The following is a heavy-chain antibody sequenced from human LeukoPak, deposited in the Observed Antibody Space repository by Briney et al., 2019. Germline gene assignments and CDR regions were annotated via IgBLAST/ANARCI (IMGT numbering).Heavy chain of an antibody. CDR2: IHTSGST. CDR3: ARGQYIYGDYRCYMDV. V-gene: IGHV4-4*07. D-gene: IGHD4-17*01. Sequence: NPSETLSLTCTVSGGSISSYYWSWIRQPAGKGLEWIGRIHTSGSTNYNPSLKSRVTMSVDTSKNQFSLKLSSVTAADTAVYYCARGQYIYGDYRCYMDVWGKGTTVTISS. J-gene: IGHJ6*03. CDR1: GGSISSYY.